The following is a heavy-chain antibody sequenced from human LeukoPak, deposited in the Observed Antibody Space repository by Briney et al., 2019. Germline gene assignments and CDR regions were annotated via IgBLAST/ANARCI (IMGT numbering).Heavy chain of an antibody. Sequence: SETLSLTCTVSGGSTSSSYWSWIRQPPGKGLEWMGNIYHSGSSNYNPSLKSRVTISVDTSKNQFSLKLTSVTAADTAVYYCVRGSGWFLYWGQGTLVTVSS. D-gene: IGHD6-19*01. CDR1: GGSTSSSY. CDR2: IYHSGSS. V-gene: IGHV4-59*01. CDR3: VRGSGWFLY. J-gene: IGHJ4*02.